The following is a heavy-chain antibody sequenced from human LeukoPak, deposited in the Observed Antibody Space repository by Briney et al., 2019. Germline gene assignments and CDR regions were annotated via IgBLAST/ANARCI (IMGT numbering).Heavy chain of an antibody. D-gene: IGHD6-6*01. CDR3: ARAMSIAARLQTIFDY. CDR2: ISTSSSYI. CDR1: GFTFSSYT. Sequence: GGSLRLSCAASGFTFSSYTMNWVRQAPGKGLEWVSSISTSSSYIYYADSVKGRFTISRDNAKKSLYLQMNSLRAEDTAVYYCARAMSIAARLQTIFDYWGQGTLVTVSS. V-gene: IGHV3-21*01. J-gene: IGHJ4*02.